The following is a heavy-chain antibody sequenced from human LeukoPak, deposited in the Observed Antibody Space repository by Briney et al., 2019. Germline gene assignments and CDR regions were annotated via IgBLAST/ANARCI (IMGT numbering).Heavy chain of an antibody. CDR1: GFTFSSYS. J-gene: IGHJ4*02. Sequence: GGSLRLSCAASGFTFSSYSMNWVRQAPGKGLEWVSYISSSSSTIYYADSVKGRFTISRDNAKNSLYLQMNSLRAEDTAVYYCARVGAVAGKSFDYWGQGPLVTVS. CDR2: ISSSSSTI. D-gene: IGHD6-19*01. V-gene: IGHV3-48*04. CDR3: ARVGAVAGKSFDY.